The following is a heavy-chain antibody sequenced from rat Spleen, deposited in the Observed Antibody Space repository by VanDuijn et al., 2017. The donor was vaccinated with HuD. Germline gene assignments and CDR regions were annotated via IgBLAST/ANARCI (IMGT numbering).Heavy chain of an antibody. J-gene: IGHJ2*01. Sequence: EVQLVESGGDLVQPGRSLKLSCAASGFTFSNYGMAWVRQAPTKGLEWVTTLSYDGITTYYGDSVKGRFTISRDSAKSTLYLQMDSLRSEDTATYYCARRHYGYTDYFDYWGQGVMVTVSS. D-gene: IGHD1-9*01. V-gene: IGHV5-29*01. CDR2: LSYDGITT. CDR3: ARRHYGYTDYFDY. CDR1: GFTFSNYG.